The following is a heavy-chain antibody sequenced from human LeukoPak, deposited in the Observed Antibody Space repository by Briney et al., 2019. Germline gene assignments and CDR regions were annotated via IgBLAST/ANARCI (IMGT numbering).Heavy chain of an antibody. J-gene: IGHJ4*02. D-gene: IGHD1-20*01. CDR1: GFTFSRYA. V-gene: IGHV3-64*01. Sequence: GGSLRLSCAASGFTFSRYAMHWVRQAPGKGLESVSAISSNGGSTYYANSVKGRFTTSRDNSKNTLYLQMGSLRAEDLAVYYCARDFGLTGKVDYWGQGTLVTVSS. CDR2: ISSNGGST. CDR3: ARDFGLTGKVDY.